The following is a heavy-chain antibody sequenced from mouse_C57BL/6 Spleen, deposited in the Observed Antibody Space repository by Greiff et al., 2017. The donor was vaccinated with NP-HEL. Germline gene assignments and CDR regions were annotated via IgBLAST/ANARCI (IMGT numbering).Heavy chain of an antibody. CDR1: GFTFSDYY. CDR2: INYDGSST. D-gene: IGHD2-3*01. CDR3: ARADGYYVYWYFDV. V-gene: IGHV5-16*01. Sequence: EVMLVESEGGLVQPGSSMKLSCTASGFTFSDYYMAWVRQVPEKGLEWVANINYDGSSTYYLDSLKSRFIISRDNAKNILYLQMSSLKSEDTATYYCARADGYYVYWYFDVWGTGTTVTVSS. J-gene: IGHJ1*03.